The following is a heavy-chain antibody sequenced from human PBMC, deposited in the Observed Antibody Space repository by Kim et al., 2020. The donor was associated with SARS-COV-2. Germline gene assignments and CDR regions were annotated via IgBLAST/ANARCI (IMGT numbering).Heavy chain of an antibody. J-gene: IGHJ6*02. D-gene: IGHD5-18*01. V-gene: IGHV1-18*01. Sequence: ASVKVSCKASGYTFTSYGISWVRQAPGQGLEWMGWISAYNGNTNYAQKLQGRVTMTTDTSTSTAYMELRSLRSDDTAVYYCARDNKWIQLWLRDYYYYGMDVWGQGTTVTVSS. CDR2: ISAYNGNT. CDR1: GYTFTSYG. CDR3: ARDNKWIQLWLRDYYYYGMDV.